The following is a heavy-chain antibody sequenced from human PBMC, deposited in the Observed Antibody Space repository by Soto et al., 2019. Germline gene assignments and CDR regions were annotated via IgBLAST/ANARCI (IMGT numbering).Heavy chain of an antibody. J-gene: IGHJ4*02. CDR2: IYYSGST. V-gene: IGHV4-39*01. D-gene: IGHD3-3*01. CDR3: ARANYDFWSGYPYYFDY. CDR1: GGSISSSSYY. Sequence: QLQLQESGPGLVKPSETLSLTCTVSGGSISSSSYYWGWIRQPPGKGLEWIGSIYYSGSTYYNPSLLSRVTISVDTSKHQFSLKLSSVTAADPAVYYCARANYDFWSGYPYYFDYWGQGTLVTVSS.